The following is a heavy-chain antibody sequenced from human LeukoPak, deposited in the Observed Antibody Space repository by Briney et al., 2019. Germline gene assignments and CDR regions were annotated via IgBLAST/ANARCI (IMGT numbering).Heavy chain of an antibody. V-gene: IGHV6-1*01. CDR2: TYYRSKWYN. D-gene: IGHD6-13*01. CDR1: GDSVSSNSAA. J-gene: IGHJ6*02. Sequence: SQTLSLTCAISGDSVSSNSAAWNWIRQSPSRGLEWLGRTYYRSKWYNDYAVSVKSRITINPDTSKNQFSLQLNSVTPEDTAVYYCARDWFPYSSSWYGGRFYYYYGMDVWGQGTTVTVSS. CDR3: ARDWFPYSSSWYGGRFYYYYGMDV.